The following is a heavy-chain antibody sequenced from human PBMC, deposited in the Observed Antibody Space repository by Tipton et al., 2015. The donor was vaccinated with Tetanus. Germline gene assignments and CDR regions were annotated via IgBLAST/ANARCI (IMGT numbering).Heavy chain of an antibody. Sequence: GEALGNGDYYWSWIRQPPGKGLESIGYIYYSGSTYYNPSLKSRVTISVDTSKNQFSLRLSSVTAADTAVYYCARRLIQNWFDPWGQGTLVTVSS. CDR1: GEALGNGDYY. CDR3: ARRLIQNWFDP. J-gene: IGHJ5*02. D-gene: IGHD2-8*01. CDR2: IYYSGST. V-gene: IGHV4-30-4*01.